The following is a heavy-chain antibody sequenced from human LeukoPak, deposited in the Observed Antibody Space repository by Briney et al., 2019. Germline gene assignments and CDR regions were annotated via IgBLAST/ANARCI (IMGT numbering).Heavy chain of an antibody. Sequence: KASGTLSLTCAVSGGSISSSNWWSWVRQPPGKGLEWIGEIYHSGSTNYNPSLKSRVTISVDKSKNQLSLKLSSVTAAATAGYYCARDTMDRDGYYYYMDVWGKGTTVTVSS. CDR3: ARDTMDRDGYYYYMDV. CDR1: GGSISSSNW. V-gene: IGHV4-4*02. D-gene: IGHD3-3*01. J-gene: IGHJ6*03. CDR2: IYHSGST.